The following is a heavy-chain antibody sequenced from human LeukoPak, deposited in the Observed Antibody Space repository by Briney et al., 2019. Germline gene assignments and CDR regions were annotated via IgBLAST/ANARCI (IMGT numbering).Heavy chain of an antibody. D-gene: IGHD4-17*01. Sequence: SQTLSLTCAVSGGSISSGGYSWSWMRQPPGRGLEWIGYIYHSGSTYYNPSLKSRVNISVDTSKNQFSLKLSSLTAADTAVYYCARSRLRLDAFDIWGQGTMVTVSS. CDR2: IYHSGST. V-gene: IGHV4-30-2*01. CDR3: ARSRLRLDAFDI. CDR1: GGSISSGGYS. J-gene: IGHJ3*02.